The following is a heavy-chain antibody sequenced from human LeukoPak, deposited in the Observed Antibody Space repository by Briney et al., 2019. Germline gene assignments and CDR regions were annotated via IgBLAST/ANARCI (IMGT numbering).Heavy chain of an antibody. V-gene: IGHV4-59*08. CDR3: SRHLRETTAQNYYFYCYMDV. CDR1: GGSNSSHY. Sequence: SETLSLTCTVSGGSNSSHYWSWIRQPPGNGLEWIGYIYNSGSTNYNPSLKSRVTISVDTSNTQISRQVSSVTAADAAVYYCSRHLRETTAQNYYFYCYMDVWGKGTTVTVSS. CDR2: IYNSGST. J-gene: IGHJ6*03. D-gene: IGHD4-17*01.